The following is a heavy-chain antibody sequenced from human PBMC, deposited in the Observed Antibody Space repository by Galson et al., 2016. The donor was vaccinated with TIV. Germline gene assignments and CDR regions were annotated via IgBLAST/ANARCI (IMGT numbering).Heavy chain of an antibody. CDR2: INPGGTT. J-gene: IGHJ6*02. V-gene: IGHV4-34*01. D-gene: IGHD3-9*01. Sequence: LSLTCAVYGGSFSNYYWNWIRQPPGQGLEWLGEINPGGTTTSNPSLKNRVTISLDTSKTQVSLNLRSVTAADTAVYYCARQYNDVLIGSIPFDYGMDLWGRGTGFIVSS. CDR1: GGSFSNYY. CDR3: ARQYNDVLIGSIPFDYGMDL.